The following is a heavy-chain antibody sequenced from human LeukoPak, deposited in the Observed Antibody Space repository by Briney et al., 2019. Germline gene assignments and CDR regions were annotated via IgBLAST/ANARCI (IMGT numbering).Heavy chain of an antibody. D-gene: IGHD1-26*01. Sequence: PGGSLRLSCSASGFTFSSYAMHWVRQAPGKGLEWVSYISSSGSTTYYADSVKGRFTISRDNARNSVYLQMNSLRAEDTAVYYCARDGSVGSLNYFDYWGQGTLVTVSS. CDR2: ISSSGSTT. CDR1: GFTFSSYA. V-gene: IGHV3-48*03. CDR3: ARDGSVGSLNYFDY. J-gene: IGHJ4*02.